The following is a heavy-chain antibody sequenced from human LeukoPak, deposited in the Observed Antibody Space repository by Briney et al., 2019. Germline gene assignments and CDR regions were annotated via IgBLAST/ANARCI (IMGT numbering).Heavy chain of an antibody. Sequence: ASVKVSCKASGYTLTSYDINWVRQATGQGLEWMGWMNPNSGNTVYAQKFQGRVTMTRNTSISTAYMELSSLRSEDTAVYYCARVGLVYARAPRLADYWGQGTLVTVSS. D-gene: IGHD2-8*01. CDR3: ARVGLVYARAPRLADY. J-gene: IGHJ4*02. V-gene: IGHV1-8*01. CDR2: MNPNSGNT. CDR1: GYTLTSYD.